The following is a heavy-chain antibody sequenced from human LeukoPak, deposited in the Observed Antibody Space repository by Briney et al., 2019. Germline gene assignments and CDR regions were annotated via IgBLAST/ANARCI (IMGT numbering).Heavy chain of an antibody. CDR1: GFTFSSYS. V-gene: IGHV3-21*01. J-gene: IGHJ4*02. Sequence: GGSLRLSCAASGFTFSSYSMNWVRQAPGKGLEWVSSISSSSYIYYADSVKGRFTISRDNAKNSLYLQMNSLRAEDTAVYYCARGRRWLQNYFDYWGQGTLVTVSS. CDR2: ISSSSYI. D-gene: IGHD5-24*01. CDR3: ARGRRWLQNYFDY.